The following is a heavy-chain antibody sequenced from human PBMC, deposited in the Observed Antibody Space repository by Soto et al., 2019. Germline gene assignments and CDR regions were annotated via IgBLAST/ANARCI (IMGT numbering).Heavy chain of an antibody. CDR1: GFTFSSYG. CDR2: IWYDGSNK. Sequence: HPGGSLRLSCAASGFTFSSYGMHWVRQAPGKGLEWVAVIWYDGSNKYYADSVKGRFTISRDNSKNTLYLQMNSLRAEDTAVYYCARDGKAGYYYYYYMDVWGKGTTVTVSS. CDR3: ARDGKAGYYYYYYMDV. V-gene: IGHV3-33*01. D-gene: IGHD6-19*01. J-gene: IGHJ6*03.